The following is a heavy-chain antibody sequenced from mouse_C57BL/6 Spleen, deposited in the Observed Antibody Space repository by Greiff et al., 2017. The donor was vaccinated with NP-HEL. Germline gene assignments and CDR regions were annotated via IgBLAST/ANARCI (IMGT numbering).Heavy chain of an antibody. CDR1: GYTFTSYW. D-gene: IGHD1-1*01. Sequence: VKLMESGAELAKPGASVKLSCKASGYTFTSYWMHWVKQRPGQGLEWIGYINPSSGYTKYNQKFKDKATLTADKSSSTAYMQLSSLTYEDSAVYYCASYGSIYEAWFAYWGQGTLVTVSA. CDR2: INPSSGYT. V-gene: IGHV1-7*01. J-gene: IGHJ3*01. CDR3: ASYGSIYEAWFAY.